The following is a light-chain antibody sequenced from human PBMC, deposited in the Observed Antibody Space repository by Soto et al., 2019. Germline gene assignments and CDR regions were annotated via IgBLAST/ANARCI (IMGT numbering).Light chain of an antibody. V-gene: IGKV3-20*01. J-gene: IGKJ2*01. CDR3: XQYGSSPHT. CDR1: QSVTSDY. CDR2: NAS. Sequence: EIVLTQSPGTLSLSPGERATLSCRASQSVTSDYLAWYQQKPGQAPRLLIYNASTRAPGIPDRFSGSGSGTDFSLTXSRXXXXXXXXXXXXQYGSSPHTFGQGARVE.